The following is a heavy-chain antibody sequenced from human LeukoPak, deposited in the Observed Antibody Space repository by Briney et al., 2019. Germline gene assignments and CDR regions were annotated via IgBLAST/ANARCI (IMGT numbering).Heavy chain of an antibody. V-gene: IGHV3-21*01. CDR3: ARDYFDSSDYPQTYYYYYMDV. D-gene: IGHD3-22*01. CDR2: TSSTSTFI. CDR1: GFTFSNYA. Sequence: AGGSLRLSCAASGFTFSNYAMNWVRQAPGKGLEWVASTSSTSTFIYSADSVKGRFTISRDTAKNSLFLQMNSLRAEDTAIYYCARDYFDSSDYPQTYYYYYMDVWGKGTTVTVSS. J-gene: IGHJ6*03.